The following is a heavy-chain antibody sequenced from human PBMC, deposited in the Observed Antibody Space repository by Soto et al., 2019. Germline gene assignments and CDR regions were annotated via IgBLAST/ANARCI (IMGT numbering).Heavy chain of an antibody. CDR2: ISAYNGNT. V-gene: IGHV1-18*01. CDR3: ARVSDIAARQVYYYMDV. Sequence: ASVKVSCKASGYTFTSYGISWVRQAPGQGLEWMGWISAYNGNTNYAQKLQGRVTMTTDTSTNSAYMELRSLRADDTAVYYCARVSDIAARQVYYYMDVWGKGTTVTVSS. CDR1: GYTFTSYG. D-gene: IGHD6-6*01. J-gene: IGHJ6*03.